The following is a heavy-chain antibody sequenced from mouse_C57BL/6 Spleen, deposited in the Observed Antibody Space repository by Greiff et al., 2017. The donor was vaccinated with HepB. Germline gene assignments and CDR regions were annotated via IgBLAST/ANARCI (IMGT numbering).Heavy chain of an antibody. J-gene: IGHJ4*01. V-gene: IGHV1-77*01. D-gene: IGHD1-1*01. CDR2: IGPGSGST. Sequence: VQLQQSGAELVKPGASVKISCKASGYTFTDYYINWVKQRPGQGLEWIGKIGPGSGSTYYNEKFKGKATLTADKSSSTAYMQLSRLTSEDSAVYFCARHGSSYDYAMDYWGQGTSVTVSS. CDR1: GYTFTDYY. CDR3: ARHGSSYDYAMDY.